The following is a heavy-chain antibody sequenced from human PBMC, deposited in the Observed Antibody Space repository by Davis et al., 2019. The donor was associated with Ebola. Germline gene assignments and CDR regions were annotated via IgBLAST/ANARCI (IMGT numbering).Heavy chain of an antibody. D-gene: IGHD1-1*01. CDR1: GYTFTSYA. Sequence: AASVKVSCKASGYTFTSYAMNWVRQAPGQGLEWMGWMNPNSGNTGYAQKFQGRVTMTRNTSISTAYMELSSLRSEDTAVYYCARAQFPTTSDHWGQGTLVTVSS. J-gene: IGHJ4*02. CDR2: MNPNSGNT. V-gene: IGHV1-8*02. CDR3: ARAQFPTTSDH.